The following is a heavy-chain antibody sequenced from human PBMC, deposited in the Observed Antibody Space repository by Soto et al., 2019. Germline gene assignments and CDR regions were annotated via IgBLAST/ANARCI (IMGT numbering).Heavy chain of an antibody. CDR3: ARDLARGSYYDFWSGPYNWFDP. D-gene: IGHD3-3*01. CDR2: ISSSGSTI. Sequence: GGSLRLSCAASGFTFSDYYMSWIRQAPGKGLEWVSYISSSGSTIYYADSVKGRFTISRDNAKNSLYLQMNSLRAEDTAVYYCARDLARGSYYDFWSGPYNWFDPWGQGTLVTVSS. J-gene: IGHJ5*02. V-gene: IGHV3-11*01. CDR1: GFTFSDYY.